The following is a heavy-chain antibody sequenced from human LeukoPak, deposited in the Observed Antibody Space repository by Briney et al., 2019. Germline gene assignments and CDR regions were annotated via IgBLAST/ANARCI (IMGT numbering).Heavy chain of an antibody. CDR3: ARGGRYCSSTGCYRGWFDP. CDR2: INHSGST. D-gene: IGHD2-2*01. V-gene: IGHV4-34*01. J-gene: IGHJ5*02. Sequence: PSETLSLTCAVYGGSFSGYYWSWIRQPPGKGLEWIGEINHSGSTNYNPSLKSRATISVDTSKNQFSLKLSSVTAADTAVYYCARGGRYCSSTGCYRGWFDPWGQGTLVTVSS. CDR1: GGSFSGYY.